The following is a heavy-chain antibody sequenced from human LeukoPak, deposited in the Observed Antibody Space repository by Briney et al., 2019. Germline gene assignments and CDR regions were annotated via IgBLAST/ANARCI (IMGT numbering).Heavy chain of an antibody. CDR2: ISDDGRNK. CDR1: GFSFISYG. CDR3: AKRPSDYGDYVTYFDY. J-gene: IGHJ4*02. Sequence: GGSLRLSCAASGFSFISYGMHWVRQAPGKGLEWVGVISDDGRNKKYADSVKGRFTISRDNSEDTLYLQMNSLRDEDTAVYYCAKRPSDYGDYVTYFDYWGQGTLVTVSS. D-gene: IGHD4-17*01. V-gene: IGHV3-30*18.